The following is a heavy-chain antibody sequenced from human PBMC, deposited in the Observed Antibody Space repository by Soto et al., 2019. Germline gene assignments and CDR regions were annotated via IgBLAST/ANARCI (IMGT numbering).Heavy chain of an antibody. V-gene: IGHV4-34*01. J-gene: IGHJ6*03. D-gene: IGHD3-10*01. CDR3: ARGLILWFGELSRRGGYYYYMNV. CDR1: GGSFSGYQ. CDR2: INDSGNI. Sequence: QVQLQQWGAGLLKPSETLSLTCAVYGGSFSGYQWSWIRQTPGKGLEWIGEINDSGNINYNPSLKSRVTIVLDTPKKQISLKLSSVTAAHSAVYYCARGLILWFGELSRRGGYYYYMNVWGKGNTVTVSS.